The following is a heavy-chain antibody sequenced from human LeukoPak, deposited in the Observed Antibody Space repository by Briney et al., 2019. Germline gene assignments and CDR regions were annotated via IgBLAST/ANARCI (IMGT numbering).Heavy chain of an antibody. CDR3: ARASFRIAARPGYFDL. CDR2: INHSGST. V-gene: IGHV4-34*01. J-gene: IGHJ2*01. D-gene: IGHD6-6*01. Sequence: SETLSLTCAVYGGSFSGYYWSWIRQPPGKGLEWIGEINHSGSTNYNPSLKSRVTISVGTSKNQFSLKLSSVTAADTAVYYCARASFRIAARPGYFDLWGRGTLVTVSS. CDR1: GGSFSGYY.